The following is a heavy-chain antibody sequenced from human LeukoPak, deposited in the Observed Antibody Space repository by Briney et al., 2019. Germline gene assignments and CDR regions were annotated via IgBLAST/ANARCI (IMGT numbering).Heavy chain of an antibody. CDR1: GFTFSTYA. Sequence: PGGSLRLSCAASGFTFSTYAIHWVRQAPGKGLEWVAVISYDGSNKYYVDSVKGRFTIARDNSKNTVYLQMNSLKAEDMAVYYCAREEWYYFGYWGQGTLVTVSS. V-gene: IGHV3-30-3*01. CDR2: ISYDGSNK. D-gene: IGHD3-3*01. CDR3: AREEWYYFGY. J-gene: IGHJ4*02.